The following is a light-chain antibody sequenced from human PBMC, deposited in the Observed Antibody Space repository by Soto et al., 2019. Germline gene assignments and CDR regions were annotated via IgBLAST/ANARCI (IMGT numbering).Light chain of an antibody. V-gene: IGKV3-20*01. CDR3: QQYGNSPYT. CDR2: AAS. J-gene: IGKJ2*01. Sequence: EIVLTQSAGTLSLSPGERATLSCGASQTVSNSYVSWYQHKPGQTPRVLIYAASSRATGIPDRFSGSGYGTDFNLTISRLETEDFAVYYCQQYGNSPYTFGQGTKVDIK. CDR1: QTVSNSY.